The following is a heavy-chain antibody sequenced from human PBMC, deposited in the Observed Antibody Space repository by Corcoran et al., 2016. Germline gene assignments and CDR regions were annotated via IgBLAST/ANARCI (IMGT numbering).Heavy chain of an antibody. V-gene: IGHV1-2*02. CDR3: ARDSGYYASEIYYPFDP. J-gene: IGHJ5*02. CDR1: GYTFTGYH. CDR2: INPNSGGT. D-gene: IGHD3-10*01. Sequence: QVQLVQSGAEVKKPGASVKVSCKASGYTFTGYHMHWVRQAPGQGLEWMGWINPNSGGTNYAQNFQGRVTMTRDTSISTAYMELSRLKSDDTAVYYCARDSGYYASEIYYPFDPWGQGTLVTVAS.